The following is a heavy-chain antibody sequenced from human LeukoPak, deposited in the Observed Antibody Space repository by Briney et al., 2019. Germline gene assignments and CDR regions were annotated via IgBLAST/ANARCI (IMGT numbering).Heavy chain of an antibody. CDR3: VRASDVVATAD. V-gene: IGHV3-74*03. J-gene: IGHJ6*02. CDR1: GFTFSSYA. D-gene: IGHD5-12*01. Sequence: GRSLRLSCAASGFTFSSYAMHWVRQAPGKGLVWVSRINSDGSSTTYADSVKGRFTISRDNAKNMVYLQMNSLRAEDTAVYYCVRASDVVATADWGQGTTVTVSS. CDR2: INSDGSST.